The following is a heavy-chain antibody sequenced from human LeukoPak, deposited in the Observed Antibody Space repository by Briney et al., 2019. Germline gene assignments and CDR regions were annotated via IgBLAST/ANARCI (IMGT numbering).Heavy chain of an antibody. Sequence: QPGGSLRLSCAASGFTFSSYAMHWVRQAPGKGLEWVAVISYDGSNKYYADSVKGRFTISRDNSKNTLYLQMNSLRAEDTAVYYCAIPDHQPGGYYWGQGTLVTVSS. CDR2: ISYDGSNK. CDR1: GFTFSSYA. V-gene: IGHV3-30-3*01. CDR3: AIPDHQPGGYY. D-gene: IGHD3-10*01. J-gene: IGHJ4*02.